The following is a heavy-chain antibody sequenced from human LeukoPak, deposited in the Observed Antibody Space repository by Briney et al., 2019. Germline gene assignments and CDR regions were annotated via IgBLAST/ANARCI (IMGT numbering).Heavy chain of an antibody. V-gene: IGHV3-13*01. J-gene: IGHJ3*02. CDR1: GFTFSSYD. Sequence: GGSLRLSCAASGFTFSSYDMHWVRQATGKGLEWVSAIGTAGDTYYPGSVKGRFTISRENAKNSLYLQMNSLRAGDTAVYYCARGVVVIAGGLSNAFDIWGQGTMATVSS. D-gene: IGHD2-21*01. CDR3: ARGVVVIAGGLSNAFDI. CDR2: IGTAGDT.